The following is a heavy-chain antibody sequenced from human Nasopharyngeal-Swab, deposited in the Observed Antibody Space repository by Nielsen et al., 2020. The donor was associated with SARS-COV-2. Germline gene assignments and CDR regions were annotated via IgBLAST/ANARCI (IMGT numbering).Heavy chain of an antibody. CDR2: ISSSSSTI. CDR1: GFTFSSYS. J-gene: IGHJ2*01. D-gene: IGHD3-9*01. CDR3: ARDPGTYYDILTGYYIFGYFDL. Sequence: ESLKISCAASGFTFSSYSMNWVRQAPGKGLEWVSYISSSSSTIYYADSVKGRFTISRDNAKNSLYLQMNSLRDEDTAVYYCARDPGTYYDILTGYYIFGYFDLWGRGTLVTVSS. V-gene: IGHV3-48*02.